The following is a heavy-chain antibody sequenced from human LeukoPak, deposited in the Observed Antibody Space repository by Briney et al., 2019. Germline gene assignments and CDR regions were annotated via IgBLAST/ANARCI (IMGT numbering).Heavy chain of an antibody. V-gene: IGHV3-9*01. Sequence: GRSLRLSCAASGFTFDDYAMHWVRQAPGKGLEWVSGISWNSGSIGYADSVKGRFTISRDNAKNSLYLQMNSLRAEDTALYYCAEDYDSSGYYALYFDYWGQGTLVTVSS. J-gene: IGHJ4*02. CDR2: ISWNSGSI. CDR1: GFTFDDYA. D-gene: IGHD3-22*01. CDR3: AEDYDSSGYYALYFDY.